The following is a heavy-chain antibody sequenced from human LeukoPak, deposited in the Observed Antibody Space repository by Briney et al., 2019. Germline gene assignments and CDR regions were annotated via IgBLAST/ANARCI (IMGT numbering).Heavy chain of an antibody. CDR2: VSGSGGST. CDR3: AKEFTAYGDYRHDY. CDR1: GFTFSSYG. J-gene: IGHJ4*02. V-gene: IGHV3-23*01. D-gene: IGHD4-17*01. Sequence: PGGTLRLSCAASGFTFSSYGMSWVRQAPGKGLEWVSAVSGSGGSTYYADSVKGRFTISRDNSKNTLYLQMNSLRAEDTAVYYCAKEFTAYGDYRHDYWGQGTLVTVSS.